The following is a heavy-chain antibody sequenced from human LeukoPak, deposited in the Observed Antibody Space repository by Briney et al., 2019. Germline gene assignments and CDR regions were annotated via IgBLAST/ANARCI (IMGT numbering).Heavy chain of an antibody. CDR1: GFTFSSSW. V-gene: IGHV3-74*01. Sequence: GGSLRLSCAASGFTFSSSWLHWVRQAPGKGLVSVSRINRDGSSTSYADSVKGRFTISRDNAENTLYLQMNSLRAEDTAVYYCASTPGYCSSPTCFEYFQHWGQGTLVTVSS. J-gene: IGHJ1*01. D-gene: IGHD2-2*03. CDR2: INRDGSST. CDR3: ASTPGYCSSPTCFEYFQH.